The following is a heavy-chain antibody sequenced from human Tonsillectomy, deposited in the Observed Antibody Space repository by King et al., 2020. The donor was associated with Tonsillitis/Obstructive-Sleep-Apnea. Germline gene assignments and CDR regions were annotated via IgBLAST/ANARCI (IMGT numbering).Heavy chain of an antibody. CDR3: AKTDARGEFDY. V-gene: IGHV5-51*01. CDR2: IYPGDSDT. CDR1: GYSFTSYW. Sequence: QLVQSGAEVKEPGESLKISCKGSGYSFTSYWSAWVRQMPGKGLEWMGIIYPGDSDTRYSLAFQGQVTLSADKSISTAYLQWSSLKASDTAMYYCAKTDARGEFDYWGQGTLVTVSS. D-gene: IGHD3-16*01. J-gene: IGHJ4*02.